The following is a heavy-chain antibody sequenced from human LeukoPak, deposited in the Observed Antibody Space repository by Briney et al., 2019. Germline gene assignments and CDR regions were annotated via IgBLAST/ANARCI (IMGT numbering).Heavy chain of an antibody. CDR3: ASFPAIVVVTARVGY. Sequence: GGSLRLSCAASGFTFSSYAMSWVRQAPGKGLEWVSGISGSGDSTYYADSVKGRFTISRDNSKNTLCLQMNSLRAEDTAVYYCASFPAIVVVTARVGYWGQGTLVTVSS. D-gene: IGHD2-21*02. V-gene: IGHV3-23*01. CDR1: GFTFSSYA. J-gene: IGHJ4*02. CDR2: ISGSGDST.